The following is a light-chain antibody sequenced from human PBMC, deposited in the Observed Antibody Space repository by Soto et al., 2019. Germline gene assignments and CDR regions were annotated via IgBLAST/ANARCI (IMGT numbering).Light chain of an antibody. CDR1: HSINSW. CDR3: QHYNTFPYT. V-gene: IGKV1-5*03. CDR2: RAS. J-gene: IGKJ2*01. Sequence: DTQMTQSPSTLSASVGDRVTITCRASHSINSWLAWYQQKPGKAPNLLIHRASTLQSGVPSRFSGSGSGTEFTLTITCLQTDDFASYYFQHYNTFPYTFGQGTKLEI.